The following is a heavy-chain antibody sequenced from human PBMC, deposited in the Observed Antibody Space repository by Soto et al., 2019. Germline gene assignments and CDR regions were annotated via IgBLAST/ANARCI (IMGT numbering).Heavy chain of an antibody. CDR1: GYTFTRNW. J-gene: IGHJ3*01. D-gene: IGHD2-21*02. V-gene: IGHV5-51*01. Sequence: GESLKISCKGPGYTFTRNWIGWVRQMPGKGLEWMGIVFPIDSDTRYSPSSQGQVTISADNSISTAYLQWSSLKASDTAIYYCATPGGRDFNAFDVWGQGTMVTVSS. CDR3: ATPGGRDFNAFDV. CDR2: VFPIDSDT.